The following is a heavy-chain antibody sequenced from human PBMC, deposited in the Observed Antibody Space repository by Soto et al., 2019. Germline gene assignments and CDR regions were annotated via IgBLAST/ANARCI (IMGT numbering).Heavy chain of an antibody. Sequence: SETLSLTCAVYGGSFSGYYWSWIRQPPGEGLEWIGEINHSGSTNYNPSLKSRVTISVDTSKNQFSLKLSSVTAADTAVYYCATDVGVGGGVGTPGHWGQGTLVTVSS. D-gene: IGHD2-2*01. CDR3: ATDVGVGGGVGTPGH. J-gene: IGHJ4*01. CDR2: INHSGST. CDR1: GGSFSGYY. V-gene: IGHV4-34*01.